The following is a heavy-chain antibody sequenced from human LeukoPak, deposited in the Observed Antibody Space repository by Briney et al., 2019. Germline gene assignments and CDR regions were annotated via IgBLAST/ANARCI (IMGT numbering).Heavy chain of an antibody. CDR1: GGSISSYY. CDR2: IYGSGST. J-gene: IGHJ5*02. D-gene: IGHD6-19*01. V-gene: IGHV4-59*01. CDR3: ARAHSSGWPHMFDP. Sequence: SQTLSLTCTVSGGSISSYYWSCIRQPPGKGLEWIGHIYGSGSTNYNPSLKSRVTLSVDTSKNQFSLKVSPVTAADTAVYYCARAHSSGWPHMFDPWGQGTLVTVPS.